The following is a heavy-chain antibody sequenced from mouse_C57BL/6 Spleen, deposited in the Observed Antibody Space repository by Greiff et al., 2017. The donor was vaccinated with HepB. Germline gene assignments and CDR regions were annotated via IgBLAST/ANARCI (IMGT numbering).Heavy chain of an antibody. J-gene: IGHJ2*01. D-gene: IGHD1-1*01. CDR2: ISSGGSYT. CDR1: GFTFSSYG. CDR3: ARHDTTVLGGFDY. V-gene: IGHV5-6*01. Sequence: EVKLQESGGDLVKPGGSLKLSCAASGFTFSSYGMSWVRQTPDKRLEWVATISSGGSYTYYPDNVKGRFTISIDNAKNTLYLQMSSLKSEDTAMYYCARHDTTVLGGFDYWGQGTTLTVSS.